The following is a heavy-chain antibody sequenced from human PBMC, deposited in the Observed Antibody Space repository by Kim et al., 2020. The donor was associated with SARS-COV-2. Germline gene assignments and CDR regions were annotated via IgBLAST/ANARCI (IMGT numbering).Heavy chain of an antibody. J-gene: IGHJ4*01. CDR1: GFTFSNYA. Sequence: GGSLRLSCAASGFTFSNYAMSWVRQSPAKGLEWVSIIGGGGITKNYADSVKGRFTISRDNSKNTLYLQMNNLTPDDTAVYYCATRPVFYSDSGGPDYWG. CDR3: ATRPVFYSDSGGPDY. V-gene: IGHV3-23*01. CDR2: IGGGGITK. D-gene: IGHD3-22*01.